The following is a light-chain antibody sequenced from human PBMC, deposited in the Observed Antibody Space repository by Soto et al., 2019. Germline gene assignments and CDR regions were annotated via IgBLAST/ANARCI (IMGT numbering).Light chain of an antibody. CDR2: GAS. CDR3: QLYGSSPLT. CDR1: QSVSSSF. J-gene: IGKJ3*01. Sequence: EIVLTQSPGTLSLSPGESATLSCRATQSVSSSFLAWYQQKPGQAPRLLIYGASTRATGIPDRFSGSGSGKEFTLPISRLEHEDFAVYYCQLYGSSPLTFGPGTKVDIK. V-gene: IGKV3-20*01.